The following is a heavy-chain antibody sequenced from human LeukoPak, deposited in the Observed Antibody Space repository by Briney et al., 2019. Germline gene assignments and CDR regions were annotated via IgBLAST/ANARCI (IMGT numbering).Heavy chain of an antibody. CDR3: ARGGYCSSTSCYGGYDY. CDR1: GYTFTSYH. J-gene: IGHJ4*02. D-gene: IGHD2-2*01. V-gene: IGHV1-46*01. CDR2: INPSGGST. Sequence: ASVKVSCKASGYTFTSYHMHWVRQAPGQGLEWMGIINPSGGSTSYAQKFQGRVTMTRDTSTSTVYMELSSLRSEDTAVYYCARGGYCSSTSCYGGYDYWGQGTLVTVSS.